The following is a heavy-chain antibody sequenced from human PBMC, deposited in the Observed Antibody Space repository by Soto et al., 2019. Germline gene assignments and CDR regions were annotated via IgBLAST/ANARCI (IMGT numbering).Heavy chain of an antibody. Sequence: GGSLRLSCAASGFTFSSYAMSWVRQAPGKGLEWVSAISGSGGSTYYADSVKGRFTISRDNSKNTLYLQMNSLRAEDTAVYYCAADHGDLYYFDYWGQGTLVIVSS. V-gene: IGHV3-23*01. CDR1: GFTFSSYA. CDR2: ISGSGGST. J-gene: IGHJ4*02. CDR3: AADHGDLYYFDY. D-gene: IGHD4-17*01.